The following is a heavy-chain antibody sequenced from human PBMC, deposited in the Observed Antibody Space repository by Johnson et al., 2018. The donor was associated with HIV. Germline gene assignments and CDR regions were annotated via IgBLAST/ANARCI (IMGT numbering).Heavy chain of an antibody. CDR1: GFTFSSYW. CDR2: INSDGSST. CDR3: ARMMYSRGAFDI. Sequence: VQLVESGGGLVQPGGSLRLSCVASGFTFSSYWMHWVRQAPGKGLVWVSRINSDGSSTTYADSVKGRFTISRDNAKNTLFLQMNSLRAGDTAVYYCARMMYSRGAFDIWGQGTMVTVSS. D-gene: IGHD6-13*01. J-gene: IGHJ3*02. V-gene: IGHV3-74*02.